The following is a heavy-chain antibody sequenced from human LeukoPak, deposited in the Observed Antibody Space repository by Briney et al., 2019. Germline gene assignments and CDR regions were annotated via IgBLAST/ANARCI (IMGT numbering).Heavy chain of an antibody. D-gene: IGHD2-21*01. V-gene: IGHV4-61*01. CDR2: IYYSGST. J-gene: IGHJ3*02. CDR3: AREPSLLDAFDI. CDR1: GGSISSGSYY. Sequence: SETLSLTCTVSGGSISSGSYYWSWIRQPPGKGLEWIGYIYYSGSTNYNPSLKSRVTISVDTSKNQFSLKLSSVTAADTAVYYCAREPSLLDAFDIWGQGTMVTVSS.